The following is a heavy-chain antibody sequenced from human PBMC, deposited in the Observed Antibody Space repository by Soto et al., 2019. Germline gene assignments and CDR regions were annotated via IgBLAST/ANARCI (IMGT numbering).Heavy chain of an antibody. Sequence: GGSLRLSCAASGFTFRDYYMSWIRQAPGKGLEWVSDISSSSTYINYADSVKGRFTISRDNAKNSLYLQMNSLRAEDTAVYYCARGPDYYDSSGYYPLAYWGQGTLVTVSS. V-gene: IGHV3-11*06. CDR2: ISSSSTYI. D-gene: IGHD3-22*01. CDR1: GFTFRDYY. J-gene: IGHJ4*02. CDR3: ARGPDYYDSSGYYPLAY.